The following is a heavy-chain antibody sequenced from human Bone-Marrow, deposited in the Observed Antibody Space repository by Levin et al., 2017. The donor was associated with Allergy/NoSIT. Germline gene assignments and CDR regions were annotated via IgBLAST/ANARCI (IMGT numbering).Heavy chain of an antibody. J-gene: IGHJ4*02. CDR3: ARDHITIFSLYFDY. CDR2: ISTTSSTI. D-gene: IGHD3-9*01. V-gene: IGHV3-48*02. Sequence: QPGGSLRLSCAASGFTFSSHSMNWVRQAPGKGLEWVSYISTTSSTIYYADSVKGRFTISRDNAKNSLYLQMNSLRDEDTAVYYCARDHITIFSLYFDYWGPGTLVTVSS. CDR1: GFTFSSHS.